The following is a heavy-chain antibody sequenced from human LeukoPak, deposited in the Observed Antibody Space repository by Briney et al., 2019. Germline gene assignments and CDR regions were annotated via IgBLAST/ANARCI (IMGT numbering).Heavy chain of an antibody. CDR2: ISSSSTYT. Sequence: GGSLRLSCAASGFTFSDYYMSWIRQAPGQGLEWLSYISSSSTYTNYADSVKGRFSISRDNAKNSVYLQMNSLRAEDTAVYYCAKGYSYGHFWGQGTLVTVSS. D-gene: IGHD5-18*01. V-gene: IGHV3-11*03. J-gene: IGHJ4*02. CDR3: AKGYSYGHF. CDR1: GFTFSDYY.